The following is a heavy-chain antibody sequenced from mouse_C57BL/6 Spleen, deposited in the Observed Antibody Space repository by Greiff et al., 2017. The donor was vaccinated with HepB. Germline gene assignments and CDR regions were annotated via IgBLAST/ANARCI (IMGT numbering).Heavy chain of an antibody. V-gene: IGHV1-69*01. Sequence: QVQLQQPGAELVMPGASVKLSCKASGYTFTSYWMHWVKQRPGQGLEWIGEIDPSDSYTNYNQKFKGKSTLAVDKSSSTTYMQLSSLTSEDSAVYYCARGNFDYWGQGTTLTVSS. CDR3: ARGNFDY. J-gene: IGHJ2*01. CDR1: GYTFTSYW. CDR2: IDPSDSYT.